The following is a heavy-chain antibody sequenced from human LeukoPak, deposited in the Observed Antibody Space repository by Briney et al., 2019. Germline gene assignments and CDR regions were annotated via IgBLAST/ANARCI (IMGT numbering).Heavy chain of an antibody. Sequence: GGSLRLSCAASGFTFSDYYMSWIRQAPGKGPEWVSYISSSGSTIYYADSVKGRFTISRDNAKNSLYLQMNSLRAEDTAVYYCARDEPKQQLFADYWGQGTLVTVSS. CDR3: ARDEPKQQLFADY. V-gene: IGHV3-11*04. CDR1: GFTFSDYY. D-gene: IGHD6-13*01. CDR2: ISSSGSTI. J-gene: IGHJ4*02.